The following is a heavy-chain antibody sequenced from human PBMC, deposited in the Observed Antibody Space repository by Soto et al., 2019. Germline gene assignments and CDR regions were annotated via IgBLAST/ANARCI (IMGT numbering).Heavy chain of an antibody. CDR3: ARDSKLELEYYYYGMDV. CDR2: IYYSGST. Sequence: SETLSLTCTVSGGSISSYYWSWIRQPPGKGLEWIGYIYYSGSTNYNPSLKSRVTISVDTSKNQFSLKLSSVTAADTAVYYCARDSKLELEYYYYGMDVWGQGTKVTVSS. V-gene: IGHV4-59*01. CDR1: GGSISSYY. J-gene: IGHJ6*02. D-gene: IGHD1-7*01.